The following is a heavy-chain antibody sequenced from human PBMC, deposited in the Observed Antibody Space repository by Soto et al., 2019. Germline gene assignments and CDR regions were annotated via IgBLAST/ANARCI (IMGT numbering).Heavy chain of an antibody. CDR1: GGTFSSYA. J-gene: IGHJ6*02. Sequence: QVQLVQSGAEVKKPGSSVKVSCKASGGTFSSYAISWVRQAPGQGLEWMGGIIPIFGTANYAQKVQGRVTITADESTSTAYMELSSLRSEDTAVYYGASRNAAAGDDYYYYGMDVWGQGTTVTVSS. D-gene: IGHD6-13*01. CDR2: IIPIFGTA. V-gene: IGHV1-69*01. CDR3: ASRNAAAGDDYYYYGMDV.